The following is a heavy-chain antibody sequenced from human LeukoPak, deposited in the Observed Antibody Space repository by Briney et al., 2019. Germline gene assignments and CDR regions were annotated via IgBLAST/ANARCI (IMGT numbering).Heavy chain of an antibody. CDR3: ARGHSSSWYPPENYFDY. D-gene: IGHD6-13*01. Sequence: ASVKVSCKASGYTLTSYGISWVRPAPGQGLEWVGWISAYNGNTNYAQKLQGRVTLTTDTSTSTAYMELRSLRSDDTAVYLCARGHSSSWYPPENYFDYWGQGTLVTVSS. CDR2: ISAYNGNT. CDR1: GYTLTSYG. V-gene: IGHV1-18*01. J-gene: IGHJ4*02.